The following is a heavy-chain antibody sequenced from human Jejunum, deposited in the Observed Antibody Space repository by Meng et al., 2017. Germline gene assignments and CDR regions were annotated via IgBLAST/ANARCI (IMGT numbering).Heavy chain of an antibody. CDR1: GGSIGSFY. J-gene: IGHJ4*02. CDR3: AKVRWQMTPPLFNFNY. CDR2: VHYSGDT. D-gene: IGHD4-23*01. Sequence: SETLSLTCAVSGGSIGSFYWSWIRQPPGKGLEWIGYVHYSGDTNYNPSLKSRVTISLDTSKNQFSLKLSSVTAADTAVYFCAKVRWQMTPPLFNFNYWGQGALVTVSS. V-gene: IGHV4-59*01.